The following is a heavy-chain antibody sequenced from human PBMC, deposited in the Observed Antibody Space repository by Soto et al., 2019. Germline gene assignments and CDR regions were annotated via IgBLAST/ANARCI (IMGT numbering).Heavy chain of an antibody. V-gene: IGHV1-8*01. D-gene: IGHD2-15*01. CDR2: MNPNSGNT. CDR1: GYTFTSYD. Sequence: GASVKVSCKASGYTFTSYDINWVRQATGQGLEWMGWMNPNSGNTGYAQKFQGRVTMTRNTSISTAYMELSSLRSEDTAVYYCARGECSGGSCIYYYGMDVWGQGTTVTVSS. CDR3: ARGECSGGSCIYYYGMDV. J-gene: IGHJ6*02.